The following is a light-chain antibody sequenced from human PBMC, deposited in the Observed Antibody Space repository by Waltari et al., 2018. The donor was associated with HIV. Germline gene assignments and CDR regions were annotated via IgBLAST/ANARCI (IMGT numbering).Light chain of an antibody. V-gene: IGLV1-47*02. CDR1: RSNIGGNN. CDR2: YNN. Sequence: QSVLTQPPSASGAPGQRAPLSCPCSRSNIGGNNVSSYQQLPGTAPKLLIYYNNQRPSGVPDRFSGSKSGTSASLAITGLRSEDEADYYCAAWDDRLSSPLFGGGTRLTVL. J-gene: IGLJ2*01. CDR3: AAWDDRLSSPL.